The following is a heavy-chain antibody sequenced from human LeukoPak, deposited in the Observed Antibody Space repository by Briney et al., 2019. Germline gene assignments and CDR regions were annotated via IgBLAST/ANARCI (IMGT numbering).Heavy chain of an antibody. D-gene: IGHD3-16*01. CDR1: GFTFSSYG. V-gene: IGHV3-21*01. CDR2: ISSSSSYI. CDR3: ARGPRGVMADY. J-gene: IGHJ4*02. Sequence: GGSLRLSCAASGFTFSSYGMNWVRQAPGKGLEWVSSISSSSSYIYYADSVKGRFTISRDNAKNSLYLQMNSLRAEDTAVYYCARGPRGVMADYWGQGTLVTVSS.